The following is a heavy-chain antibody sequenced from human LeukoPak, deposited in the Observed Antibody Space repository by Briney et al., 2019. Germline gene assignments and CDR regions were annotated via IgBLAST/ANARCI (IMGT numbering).Heavy chain of an antibody. Sequence: PGGSLRLSCAASGFTFSSYGMHCVREAPGKGLECGAVISYDGSNKYYADSVKGRFTISRDNSKNTLYLQMNSLRAEDTAVYYCAKPSYYYDSSGYLPDYWGQGTLVTVSS. J-gene: IGHJ4*02. CDR3: AKPSYYYDSSGYLPDY. V-gene: IGHV3-30*18. CDR1: GFTFSSYG. CDR2: ISYDGSNK. D-gene: IGHD3-22*01.